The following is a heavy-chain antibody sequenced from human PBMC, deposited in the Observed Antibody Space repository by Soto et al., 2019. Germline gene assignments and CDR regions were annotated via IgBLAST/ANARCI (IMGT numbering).Heavy chain of an antibody. CDR3: TTDTFYDVLTGSGTNSYYFDH. CDR2: IKSNVDGATT. D-gene: IGHD3-9*01. CDR1: GFTFTNAW. V-gene: IGHV3-15*07. Sequence: GGSLRLSCAASGFTFTNAWMNWVRQAPGKGLEWVGRIKSNVDGATTDYAAPVKGRFTLSRDDSKNTLFLQMNSLKTEDTAAYYCTTDTFYDVLTGSGTNSYYFDHWGQGTXVTVSS. J-gene: IGHJ4*02.